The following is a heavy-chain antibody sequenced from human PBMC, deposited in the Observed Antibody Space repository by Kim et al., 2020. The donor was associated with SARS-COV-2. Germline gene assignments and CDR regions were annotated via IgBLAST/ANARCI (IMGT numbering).Heavy chain of an antibody. CDR1: GGTFSSYA. J-gene: IGHJ5*02. D-gene: IGHD6-13*01. Sequence: SVKVSCKASGGTFSSYAISWVRQAPGQGLEWMGGIIPIFGTANYAQKFQGRVTITADESTSTAYMELSSLRSEDTAVYYCARLSVAAAGTWWFDPWGQGTLVTVSS. V-gene: IGHV1-69*13. CDR3: ARLSVAAAGTWWFDP. CDR2: IIPIFGTA.